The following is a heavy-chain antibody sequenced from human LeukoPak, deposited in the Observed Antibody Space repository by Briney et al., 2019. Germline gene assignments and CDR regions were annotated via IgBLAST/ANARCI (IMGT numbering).Heavy chain of an antibody. CDR2: IWYDGSNK. CDR1: GFTFSSYG. V-gene: IGHV3-33*01. CDR3: ARDPGGGYFDY. Sequence: PGRSLRLSCAASGFTFSSYGMHWVRQAPGKGLEWVAVIWYDGSNKYYADSAKGRFTISRDNSKNTLYLQMNSLRAEDTAVYYCARDPGGGYFDYWGQGTLVTVSS. D-gene: IGHD3-16*01. J-gene: IGHJ4*02.